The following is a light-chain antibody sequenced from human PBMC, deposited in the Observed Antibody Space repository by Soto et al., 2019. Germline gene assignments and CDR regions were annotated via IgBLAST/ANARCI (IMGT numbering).Light chain of an antibody. CDR1: PSISSW. V-gene: IGKV1-5*03. Sequence: DIHMTQSPSTLSASVGDRVTITCRASPSISSWLAWYQQKPGKAPKLLIYKASSLESGVPSRFSGSGSGTEFTLTISSLQPDDFATYYCQQYNSYLYTFGQGTKLEIK. CDR2: KAS. CDR3: QQYNSYLYT. J-gene: IGKJ2*01.